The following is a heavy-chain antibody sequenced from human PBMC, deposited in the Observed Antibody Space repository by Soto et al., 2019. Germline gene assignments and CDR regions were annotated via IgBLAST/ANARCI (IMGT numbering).Heavy chain of an antibody. Sequence: PSETLSLTCTVSGGSISSGDYYWSWIRQPPGKGLEWIGYIYYSGSTYYNPSLKSRVTISVDTSKNQFSLKLSSVTAADTAVYYCARTYYGDNAFDIWGQGTMVTVSS. CDR3: ARTYYGDNAFDI. CDR1: GGSISSGDYY. D-gene: IGHD4-17*01. J-gene: IGHJ3*02. CDR2: IYYSGST. V-gene: IGHV4-30-4*01.